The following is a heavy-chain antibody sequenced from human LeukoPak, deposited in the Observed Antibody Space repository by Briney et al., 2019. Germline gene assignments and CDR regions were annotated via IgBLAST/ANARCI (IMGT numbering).Heavy chain of an antibody. CDR2: INHSGST. CDR1: GGSFSGYY. V-gene: IGHV4-34*01. Sequence: SETLSLTCAVYGGSFSGYYWSWIRQPPGKGLEWIGEINHSGSTNYNPSLKSRVTISVDTSKNQFSLKLSSVTAADTAVYYCARDRSSWYFRWFDPWGQGPLVTVSS. CDR3: ARDRSSWYFRWFDP. J-gene: IGHJ5*02. D-gene: IGHD6-13*01.